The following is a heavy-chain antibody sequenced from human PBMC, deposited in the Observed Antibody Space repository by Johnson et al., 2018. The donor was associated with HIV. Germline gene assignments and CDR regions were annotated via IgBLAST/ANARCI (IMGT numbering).Heavy chain of an antibody. V-gene: IGHV3-33*08. Sequence: QVQLVESGGGVVQPGRSLRLSCAASGFIFSNYPMHWVRQAPGKGLEWVAVIWYDGSNKYYADSVKGRFTISRDNSKNTLYLQMNSLRADDTAVYYCARDDTEADGAFDIWGQGTMVTVSS. CDR2: IWYDGSNK. CDR1: GFIFSNYP. CDR3: ARDDTEADGAFDI. J-gene: IGHJ3*02. D-gene: IGHD2-2*02.